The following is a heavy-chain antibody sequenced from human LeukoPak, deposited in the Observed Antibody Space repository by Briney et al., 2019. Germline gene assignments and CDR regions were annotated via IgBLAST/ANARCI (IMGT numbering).Heavy chain of an antibody. J-gene: IGHJ3*02. Sequence: ASVKVSCKASGYTFTSYDISWVRQAPGQGLEWMGWISTYNGNTNYPQKLQGRVTMTTDTSTSTAYMELRSLRSDDTAVYYCARERREDYNWDASHIWGQGTMVTVSS. CDR3: ARERREDYNWDASHI. D-gene: IGHD5-24*01. CDR2: ISTYNGNT. V-gene: IGHV1-18*01. CDR1: GYTFTSYD.